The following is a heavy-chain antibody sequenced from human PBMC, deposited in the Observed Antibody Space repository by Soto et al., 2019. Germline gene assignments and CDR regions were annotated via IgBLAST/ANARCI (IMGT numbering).Heavy chain of an antibody. CDR1: GFTFSSYA. CDR3: AKATLRVVHPLVFDY. V-gene: IGHV3-23*01. J-gene: IGHJ4*02. Sequence: VGSLRLSCESSGFTFSSYAMNCVRHAPGKGLEWISVISGSGGATYFADSVKGRFVISRDDSKNTLYLQMNSLRAEDTAIYYCAKATLRVVHPLVFDYWGQWRRVNGSS. D-gene: IGHD3-3*01. CDR2: ISGSGGAT.